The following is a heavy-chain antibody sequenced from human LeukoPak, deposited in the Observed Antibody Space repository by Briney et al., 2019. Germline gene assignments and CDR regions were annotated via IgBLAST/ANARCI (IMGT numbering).Heavy chain of an antibody. CDR2: ISYSGST. J-gene: IGHJ5*02. V-gene: IGHV4-59*01. CDR3: ATAPRGGDTDWFDP. D-gene: IGHD2-21*01. CDR1: GGSISSYY. Sequence: PSETLSLTCTVSGGSISSYYWSWIRQPPGKGLEWIGYISYSGSTKYNPSLKSRVTISVDTSKNQFSLKLRSVTAADTAVYYCATAPRGGDTDWFDPRGQGTLVTVSS.